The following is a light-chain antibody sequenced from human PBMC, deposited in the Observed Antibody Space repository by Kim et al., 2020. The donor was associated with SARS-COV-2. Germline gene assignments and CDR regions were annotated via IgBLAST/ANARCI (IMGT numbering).Light chain of an antibody. V-gene: IGKV1-9*01. CDR1: QGISSY. CDR2: AAS. CDR3: QELNSYPRLT. Sequence: DIQLTQPPSFLSASVGDRVTITCRASQGISSYLAWYQQKPGKAPKLLIYAASTLQSGVPSRFSGSGSGTEFTLTISSLQPEDFATECCQELNSYPRLTFGGGTKVDIK. J-gene: IGKJ4*01.